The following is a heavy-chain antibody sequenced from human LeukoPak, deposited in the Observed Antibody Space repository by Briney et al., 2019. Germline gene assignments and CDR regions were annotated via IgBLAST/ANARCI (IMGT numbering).Heavy chain of an antibody. CDR3: ARDVSSSWPLDYYGMDV. Sequence: GGSLRLSCAASGFTFSSYSMNWVRQAPGKGLEWVSSISSSSSYIYYADSVKGRFTISRDNAKNSLYLQMNSLRAEDTAVYYCARDVSSSWPLDYYGMDVWGQGTTVTVSS. J-gene: IGHJ6*02. CDR2: ISSSSSYI. D-gene: IGHD6-13*01. V-gene: IGHV3-21*01. CDR1: GFTFSSYS.